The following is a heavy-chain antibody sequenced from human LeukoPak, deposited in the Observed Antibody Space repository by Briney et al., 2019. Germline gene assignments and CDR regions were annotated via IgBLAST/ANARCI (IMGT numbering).Heavy chain of an antibody. Sequence: GGSLRLSCAASGFTFSSYAMSWVRQAPGKGLEWVSSISSSSSYIYYADSVKGRFTISRDSAKNSLYLQMNSLRAEDTAVYYCARDPSITGVFDYWGQGTLVTVSS. V-gene: IGHV3-21*01. CDR1: GFTFSSYA. D-gene: IGHD1-20*01. J-gene: IGHJ4*02. CDR3: ARDPSITGVFDY. CDR2: ISSSSSYI.